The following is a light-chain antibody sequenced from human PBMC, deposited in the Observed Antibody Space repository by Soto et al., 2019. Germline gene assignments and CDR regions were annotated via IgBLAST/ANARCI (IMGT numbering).Light chain of an antibody. V-gene: IGKV3-20*01. CDR2: GAS. CDR3: QQYGRSPPFT. CDR1: QSVSSTY. Sequence: EIVLTQSPGTLSLSPGERATLSCRASQSVSSTYIAWYQQNPGQAPRLLIYGASSRTTGIPDRFSGNGSGTDFTLTISRLEPEDFALYFCQQYGRSPPFTFGQGNKVEIK. J-gene: IGKJ2*01.